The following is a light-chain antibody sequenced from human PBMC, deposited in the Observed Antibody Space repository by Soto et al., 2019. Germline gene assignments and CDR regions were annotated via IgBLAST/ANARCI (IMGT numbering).Light chain of an antibody. V-gene: IGLV1-44*01. Sequence: QSVLTQPPSASGAPGQRVTMSCSGSSSNIGDNSVNWYQQVPGSAPKLVIYSSDHRPSGVPDRVSGSKSGTSASLVISGLQSEDEADYYCAAWDGTLGVVFGGGTKVTVL. J-gene: IGLJ2*01. CDR2: SSD. CDR3: AAWDGTLGVV. CDR1: SSNIGDNS.